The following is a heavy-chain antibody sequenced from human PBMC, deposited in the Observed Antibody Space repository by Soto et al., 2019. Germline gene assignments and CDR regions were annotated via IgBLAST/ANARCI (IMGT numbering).Heavy chain of an antibody. CDR1: GFTFSSYA. Sequence: GGSLRLSCAASGFTFSSYAMSWVRQAPGKGLEWVSAISGSGGSTYYADSVKGRFTISRDNSKNTLYLQMNSLRAEDTAVYYCAKDYYYDSSGYYPLFDYWGQGTLVTVSS. CDR2: ISGSGGST. CDR3: AKDYYYDSSGYYPLFDY. V-gene: IGHV3-23*01. D-gene: IGHD3-22*01. J-gene: IGHJ4*02.